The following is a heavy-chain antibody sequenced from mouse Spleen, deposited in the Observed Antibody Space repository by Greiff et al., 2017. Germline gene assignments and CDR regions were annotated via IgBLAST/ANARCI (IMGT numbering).Heavy chain of an antibody. CDR3: ARPLYDYDVFDY. V-gene: IGHV5-17*01. CDR1: GFTFSDYR. CDR2: ISSGSSTI. J-gene: IGHJ2*01. D-gene: IGHD2-4*01. Sequence: EVKLMESGGGLVKPGGSLKLSCAASGFTFSDYRMHWVRQAPEKGLEWVAYISSGSSTIYYADTVKGRFTISRDNAKNTLFLQMTSLRSEDTAMYYCARPLYDYDVFDYWGQGTTLTVSS.